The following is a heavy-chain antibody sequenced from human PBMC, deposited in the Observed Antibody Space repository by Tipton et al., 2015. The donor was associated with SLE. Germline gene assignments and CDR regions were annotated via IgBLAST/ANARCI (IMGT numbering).Heavy chain of an antibody. CDR3: ASSAWGLGY. CDR1: GFTFDDYA. Sequence: SLRLSCAASGFTFDDYAMHWVRQAPGKGLEWVSGISWNSGSIGYADSVKGRFTISRDNAKNSLYLQMNSLRAEDTAVYYCASSAWGLGYWGQGTLVTVSS. V-gene: IGHV3-9*01. D-gene: IGHD7-27*01. J-gene: IGHJ4*02. CDR2: ISWNSGSI.